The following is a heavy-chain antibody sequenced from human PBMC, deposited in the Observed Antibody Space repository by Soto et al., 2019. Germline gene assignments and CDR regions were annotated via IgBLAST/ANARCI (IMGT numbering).Heavy chain of an antibody. V-gene: IGHV3-21*01. CDR1: GFTFSSYC. D-gene: IGHD5-12*01. CDR2: ISSSSCYI. CDR3: ARDRDIVATTYYYYCGMDD. Sequence: GGSLRLSCAASGFTFSSYCINWVRQAPGKGLAWVSSISSSSCYIYYADSVTGRFTISRDNAKNSLYLLRNSLRAEDTAVYYCARDRDIVATTYYYYCGMDDWGQGTAVTVSS. J-gene: IGHJ6*02.